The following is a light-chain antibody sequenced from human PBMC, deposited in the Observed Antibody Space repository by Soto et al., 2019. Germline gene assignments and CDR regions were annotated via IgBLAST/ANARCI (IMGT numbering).Light chain of an antibody. CDR3: QQRGNWPWT. CDR2: DAS. V-gene: IGKV3-11*01. CDR1: QSASSS. Sequence: PGERATLSCRASQSASSSLAWFQQKPGQAPRLLIYDASKRATGIPARFSGSGSGTDFALTISSLEPEDFAVYYCQQRGNWPWTFGQGTKVDIK. J-gene: IGKJ1*01.